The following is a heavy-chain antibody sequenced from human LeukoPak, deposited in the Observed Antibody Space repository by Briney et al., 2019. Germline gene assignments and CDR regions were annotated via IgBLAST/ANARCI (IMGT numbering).Heavy chain of an antibody. CDR2: ISGSGGST. V-gene: IGHV3-23*01. Sequence: GGSLRLSCAASGFTFSSYAMSWVRQAPGKGLEWVSAISGSGGSTYYADSVKGRFTISRDNSKDTLYLQMNSLRAEDTAVYYCAKPPRSSNAFDIWGQGTMVTVSS. CDR1: GFTFSSYA. J-gene: IGHJ3*02. CDR3: AKPPRSSNAFDI.